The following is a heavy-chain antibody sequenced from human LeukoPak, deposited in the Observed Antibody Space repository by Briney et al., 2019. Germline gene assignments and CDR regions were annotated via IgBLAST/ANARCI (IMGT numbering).Heavy chain of an antibody. Sequence: GGFLRLSCAASGFTFSSYAMSWVRQAPGKGLEWVAVISYDGSNKYYADSVKGRFTISRDNSKNTLYLQMNSLRAEDTAVYYCAKDMTTPVAPGDYYCDYWGQGTLVTVSS. J-gene: IGHJ4*02. CDR2: ISYDGSNK. V-gene: IGHV3-30*18. D-gene: IGHD2-21*02. CDR3: AKDMTTPVAPGDYYCDY. CDR1: GFTFSSYA.